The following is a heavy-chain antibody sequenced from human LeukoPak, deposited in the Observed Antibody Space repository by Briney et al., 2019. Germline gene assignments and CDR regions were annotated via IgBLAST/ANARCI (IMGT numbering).Heavy chain of an antibody. Sequence: GASVKVSCKASGYTFTSYGISWVRQAPGQGLEWMAWISGNNANTKYAQKVQGRATVTTDTSTSTAYMELGSLTSDDTAVYYCARRRLDSSWCFDYWGQGTLVTVSS. V-gene: IGHV1-18*01. J-gene: IGHJ4*02. CDR3: ARRRLDSSWCFDY. CDR2: ISGNNANT. D-gene: IGHD6-13*01. CDR1: GYTFTSYG.